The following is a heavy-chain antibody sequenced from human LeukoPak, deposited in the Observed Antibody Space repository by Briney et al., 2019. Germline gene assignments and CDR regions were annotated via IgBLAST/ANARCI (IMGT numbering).Heavy chain of an antibody. CDR2: IASDGTI. CDR1: GFILSTSE. J-gene: IGHJ4*02. Sequence: GGTLRLSCVASGFILSTSEMNWVRQAPGRGLEWVSFIASDGTIYYADSVKGRFTLSRDNAKNSLYLQMNSLRAEDTAVYYCARGYTGSAFDYWGQGTLVTVSS. D-gene: IGHD3-16*02. CDR3: ARGYTGSAFDY. V-gene: IGHV3-48*03.